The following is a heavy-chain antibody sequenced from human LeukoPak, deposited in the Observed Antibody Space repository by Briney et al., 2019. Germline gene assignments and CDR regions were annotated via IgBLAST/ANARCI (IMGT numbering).Heavy chain of an antibody. CDR1: GGSISSYY. CDR3: ARGSGYSSSPTMDA. V-gene: IGHV4-59*01. J-gene: IGHJ6*03. D-gene: IGHD6-6*01. Sequence: SETLSLTCTVSGGSISSYYWSWIRQPPGKGLEWIGYIYYSGSTNYNPSLKSRVTISVDTSKNQFSLKLSSVTAADTAVYYCARGSGYSSSPTMDAWGKGTTVTVSS. CDR2: IYYSGST.